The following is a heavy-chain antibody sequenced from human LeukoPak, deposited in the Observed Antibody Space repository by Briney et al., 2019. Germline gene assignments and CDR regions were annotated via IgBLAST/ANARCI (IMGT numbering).Heavy chain of an antibody. D-gene: IGHD3/OR15-3a*01. CDR1: GVSISSSNSY. Sequence: SETLSLTCTVSGVSISSSNSYWGWIRQPPGKGLEWIGSIYYTGNTYYNASLKSRVTISIDTSKNQISLRLTPVTAADTAMYYCARQTGSGLFTLPGGQGTLVTVSS. V-gene: IGHV4-39*01. J-gene: IGHJ4*02. CDR3: ARQTGSGLFTLP. CDR2: IYYTGNT.